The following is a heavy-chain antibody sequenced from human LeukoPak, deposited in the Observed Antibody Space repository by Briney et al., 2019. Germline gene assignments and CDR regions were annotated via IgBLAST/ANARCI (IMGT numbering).Heavy chain of an antibody. V-gene: IGHV3-23*01. D-gene: IGHD1-26*01. CDR2: INGGGDRT. CDR3: AKRATTSASYLDY. J-gene: IGHJ4*02. CDR1: GFNFGSYA. Sequence: GGSLRLSCVVSGAASGFNFGSYAMDWVRQAPGKGLEWVSGINGGGDRTFYADSVKGRCTISKDTSKNTLYLQLIGLRAEDTAVYYCAKRATTSASYLDYWGQGTLVTVSS.